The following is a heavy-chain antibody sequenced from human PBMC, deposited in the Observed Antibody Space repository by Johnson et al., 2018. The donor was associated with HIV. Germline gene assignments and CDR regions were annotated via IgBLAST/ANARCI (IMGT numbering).Heavy chain of an antibody. CDR3: ANGMEFEIAAKGSAFDI. CDR2: ISTSDGTI. D-gene: IGHD6-6*01. CDR1: GFTVSSNY. Sequence: QVQLVESGGGLIQPGGSLRLSCAASGFTVSSNYMSWVRQAPGKGLEWVSYISTSDGTIYSADTVKGRFTISRDNAKNSLYLQMNSLRAEDTALDYCANGMEFEIAAKGSAFDIWGQGTMVTVS. J-gene: IGHJ3*02. V-gene: IGHV3-11*01.